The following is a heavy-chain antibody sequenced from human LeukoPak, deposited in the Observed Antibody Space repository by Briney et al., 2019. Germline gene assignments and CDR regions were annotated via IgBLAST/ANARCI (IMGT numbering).Heavy chain of an antibody. CDR1: GGSISSYY. J-gene: IGHJ4*02. CDR2: IYSTGST. V-gene: IGHV4-4*07. D-gene: IGHD6-13*01. Sequence: SETLSLTCTVSGGSISSYYWSWIRQPAGKGLEWIGRIYSTGSTNYNPSLKSRITMSVDTSKNQFSLRLRSVTAADTAVYYCARQIASAGTAGFDFWGQGALVTVSS. CDR3: ARQIASAGTAGFDF.